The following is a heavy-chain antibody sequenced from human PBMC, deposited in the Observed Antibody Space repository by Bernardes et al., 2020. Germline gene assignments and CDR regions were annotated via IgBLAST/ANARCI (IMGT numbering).Heavy chain of an antibody. J-gene: IGHJ5*02. CDR2: FSGTTGKT. CDR3: VAAQYVILALDT. V-gene: IGHV3-23*01. Sequence: GGSLSLSCTISEFPFKDYGLTWVRQTPGRGLEWLSSFSGTTGKTYYAASVQGRFTVSTDISKNTLFLEMSSLRVEDTAMYFCVAAQYVILALDTWGRGALVTVSS. D-gene: IGHD3-16*01. CDR1: EFPFKDYG.